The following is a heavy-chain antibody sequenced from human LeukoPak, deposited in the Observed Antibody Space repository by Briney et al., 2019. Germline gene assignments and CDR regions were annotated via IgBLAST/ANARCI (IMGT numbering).Heavy chain of an antibody. D-gene: IGHD6-19*01. CDR3: ARDSQYNSGWPYYYYKYYMDV. CDR1: GFTFSGFA. CDR2: IYSGGST. Sequence: RAGGSLRLSCAASGFTFSGFAMSWVRQAPGKGLEWVSVIYSGGSTHDADSVKGRFTIFRDNSKNTLYLQMNSLRAEDTAVYYCARDSQYNSGWPYYYYKYYMDVWGKGTAVTVSS. V-gene: IGHV3-66*01. J-gene: IGHJ6*03.